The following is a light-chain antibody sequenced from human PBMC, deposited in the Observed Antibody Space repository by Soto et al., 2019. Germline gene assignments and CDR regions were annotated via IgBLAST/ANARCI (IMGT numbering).Light chain of an antibody. CDR2: EAS. Sequence: DIQMTQSPSTLSASEGERVTITCRASQSIKSWLAWYQQKPGKAPKLLIYEASSLESGVPSRFGGSGSGTEFTLTISSLQPDDFATYYCQQYNTYSWTFGQGTKVDI. J-gene: IGKJ1*01. CDR1: QSIKSW. CDR3: QQYNTYSWT. V-gene: IGKV1-5*03.